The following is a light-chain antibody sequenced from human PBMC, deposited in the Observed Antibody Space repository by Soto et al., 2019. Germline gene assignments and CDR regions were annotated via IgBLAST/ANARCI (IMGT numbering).Light chain of an antibody. J-gene: IGKJ1*01. CDR3: QKYGSSSWT. CDR1: QDIRNW. Sequence: DIQMTPSPSTLSASVVDSVTITCRASQDIRNWLAWYQQKPGKAPNPLIYDASSLKSGVPARFSGSGSGTEFTLTISSLQPDDFAVYYCQKYGSSSWTFGQGTKVDIK. CDR2: DAS. V-gene: IGKV1-5*01.